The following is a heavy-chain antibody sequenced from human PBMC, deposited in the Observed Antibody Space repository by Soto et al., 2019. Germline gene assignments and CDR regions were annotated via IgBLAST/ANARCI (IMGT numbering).Heavy chain of an antibody. CDR1: GFTFSSYW. D-gene: IGHD3-10*01. J-gene: IGHJ5*02. Sequence: GGSLRLSCAASGFTFSSYWMSWVRQAPGKGLEWVANIKQDGSEKYYVDSVKGRFTLSRDNAKNSLYLQMNSLRAEDTAVYYCARYYYGSGSYYNLAWFDPWGQGTLVTVSS. CDR3: ARYYYGSGSYYNLAWFDP. V-gene: IGHV3-7*03. CDR2: IKQDGSEK.